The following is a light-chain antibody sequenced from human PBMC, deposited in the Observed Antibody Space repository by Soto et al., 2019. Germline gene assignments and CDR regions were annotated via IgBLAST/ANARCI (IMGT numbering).Light chain of an antibody. J-gene: IGKJ5*01. V-gene: IGKV1-5*01. CDR1: QNIRNW. CDR2: DAS. Sequence: GDSVTITCRASQNIRNWLAWYXQXPXXXPXXRIYDASSLKSGVPARFSGSGSGTEFTLTISSLQPDDFATYYCQQYNTYSTFGQGKRLEIK. CDR3: QQYNTYST.